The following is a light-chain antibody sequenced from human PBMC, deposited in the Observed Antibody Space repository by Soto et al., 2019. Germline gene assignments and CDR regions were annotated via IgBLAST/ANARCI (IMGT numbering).Light chain of an antibody. J-gene: IGKJ1*01. CDR1: QSISRY. CDR3: QQNYRATPWT. Sequence: DIQMTQSPSSLSASVGDRITITCRASQSISRYLNWYQHKPGKAPKLLINAASSLERGVPSGFSGGGSGTDFTLNISSLQPDDFATYYCQQNYRATPWTFGQGTKVDIK. CDR2: AAS. V-gene: IGKV1-39*01.